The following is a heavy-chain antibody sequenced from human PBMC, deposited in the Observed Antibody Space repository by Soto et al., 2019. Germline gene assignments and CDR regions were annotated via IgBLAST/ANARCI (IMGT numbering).Heavy chain of an antibody. CDR1: GGTFSSYT. J-gene: IGHJ4*02. Sequence: ASVKVSCKASGGTFSSYTISWVRQAPGQGLEWMGRIIAYNGNTNYAQKLQGRVTMTTDTSTSTAYMELRSLRSDDTAVYYCARDFQWLVHLDYWGQGTLVTVSS. D-gene: IGHD6-19*01. CDR3: ARDFQWLVHLDY. V-gene: IGHV1-18*01. CDR2: IIAYNGNT.